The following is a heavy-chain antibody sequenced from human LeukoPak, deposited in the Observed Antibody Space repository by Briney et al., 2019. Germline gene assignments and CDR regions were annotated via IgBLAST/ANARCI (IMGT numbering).Heavy chain of an antibody. CDR2: TYYRSKWYN. D-gene: IGHD5-18*01. V-gene: IGHV6-1*01. J-gene: IGHJ6*02. CDR1: GDSFSSNSAA. Sequence: SQNLSLTCAISGDSFSSNSAAWNWIRQSPSRGLEWLGRTYYRSKWYNDYAVSVKSRITINPDTSKNQFSLQLNSVTPEDTAVYYCARSDIDTAMVYYYYGMDVWGQGTTVTVSS. CDR3: ARSDIDTAMVYYYYGMDV.